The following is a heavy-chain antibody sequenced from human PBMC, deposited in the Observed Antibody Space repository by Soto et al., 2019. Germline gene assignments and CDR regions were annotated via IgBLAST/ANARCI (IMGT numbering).Heavy chain of an antibody. CDR2: IYFSGST. D-gene: IGHD5-12*01. CDR3: ARSYDRRYYFDY. J-gene: IGHJ4*02. V-gene: IGHV4-59*01. CDR1: GGSISSYY. Sequence: SETLSLTCTVSGGSISSYYWSWIRQPPGKGLEWIGYIYFSGSTNYNPSLKSRVTISVDTSKNQFSLKLSSVTAADTAVYYCARSYDRRYYFDYWGQGTLVTVSS.